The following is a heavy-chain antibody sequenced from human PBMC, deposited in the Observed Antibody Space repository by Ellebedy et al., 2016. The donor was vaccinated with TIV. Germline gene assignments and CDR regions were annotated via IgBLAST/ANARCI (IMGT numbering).Heavy chain of an antibody. D-gene: IGHD2-21*02. CDR2: LWYDGSNQ. V-gene: IGHV3-33*08. CDR3: ARGGGCGGGDCWAFDY. Sequence: GESLKISCAASGFTFSSYGMHWVRQAPGKGLGWVAVLWYDGSNQYYADSVKGRFTISRDNSKNTLYLQMKSLRAEDTAVYYCARGGGCGGGDCWAFDYWGQGSLVTVSP. CDR1: GFTFSSYG. J-gene: IGHJ4*02.